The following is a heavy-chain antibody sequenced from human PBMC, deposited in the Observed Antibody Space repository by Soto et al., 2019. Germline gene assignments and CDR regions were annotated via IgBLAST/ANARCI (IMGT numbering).Heavy chain of an antibody. CDR2: ISAYNGNT. D-gene: IGHD4-17*01. J-gene: IGHJ4*02. V-gene: IGHV1-18*01. CDR1: GYIFTNYC. CDR3: ARGTPVETGSY. Sequence: GASVKVSCKTSGYIFTNYCISWLRQAPGQGLEWMGWISAYNGNTNYAQKLQGRVTMTTDTSTSTAYMELRSLRSDDTAVYYCARGTPVETGSYWGQGALVTVSS.